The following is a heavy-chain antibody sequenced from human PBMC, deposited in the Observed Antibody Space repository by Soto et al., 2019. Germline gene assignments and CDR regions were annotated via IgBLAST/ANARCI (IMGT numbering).Heavy chain of an antibody. D-gene: IGHD3-10*01. V-gene: IGHV3-15*05. CDR2: NKTKSDGAVT. Sequence: EVQLVESGGGLVKPGGSLRLSCVGSGLTLSDAWMNWVRQIPGKGPEWVGRNKTKSDGAVTDYAALAKGRFTISRDDSENTVYLQMNSLKTEDTAVYYCAREWFGDFVWGQGTLVTVSS. J-gene: IGHJ4*02. CDR1: GLTLSDAW. CDR3: AREWFGDFV.